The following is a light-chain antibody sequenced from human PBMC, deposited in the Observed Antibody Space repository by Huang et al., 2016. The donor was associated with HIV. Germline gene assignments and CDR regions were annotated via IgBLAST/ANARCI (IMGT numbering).Light chain of an antibody. Sequence: DIVMTQSPLSLPVTPGEPASISCRSSQSLLHNNGYNYLDWYLQKPGQSPQLLIYLGSNRASGVPDRFSGSGSGTDFTLKISRVEAEDVGVYYCMQALQTTWT. V-gene: IGKV2-28*01. CDR3: MQALQTTWT. J-gene: IGKJ1*01. CDR2: LGS. CDR1: QSLLHNNGYNY.